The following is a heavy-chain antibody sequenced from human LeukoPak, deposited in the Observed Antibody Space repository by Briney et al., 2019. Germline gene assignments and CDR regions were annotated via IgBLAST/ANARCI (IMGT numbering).Heavy chain of an antibody. J-gene: IGHJ4*02. V-gene: IGHV3-21*05. CDR2: ISGDSSYI. D-gene: IGHD5-12*01. CDR1: GFTFSPFG. CDR3: ARSLSGYPY. Sequence: GGSLGLSCAASGFTFSPFGMNWVRQAPGKGLELVSYISGDSSYIYYADSLKGRFTVSRDNAKNSLYLHMNSLRAEDTAIYYCARSLSGYPYWGQGTLVTVSS.